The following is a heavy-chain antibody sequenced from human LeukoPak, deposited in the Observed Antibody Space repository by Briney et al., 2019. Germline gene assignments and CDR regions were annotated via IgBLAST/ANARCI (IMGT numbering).Heavy chain of an antibody. J-gene: IGHJ2*01. CDR2: IYYSGST. CDR1: RGSISSYY. Sequence: SETLSLTCTVSRGSISSYYWSWIRQPPGKGLEWIGYIYYSGSTNYNPSLKSRVTISVDTSKNQFSLKLSSVTAADTAVYYCARSPGYSGSPFDLWGRGTLVTVSS. CDR3: ARSPGYSGSPFDL. V-gene: IGHV4-59*08. D-gene: IGHD5-12*01.